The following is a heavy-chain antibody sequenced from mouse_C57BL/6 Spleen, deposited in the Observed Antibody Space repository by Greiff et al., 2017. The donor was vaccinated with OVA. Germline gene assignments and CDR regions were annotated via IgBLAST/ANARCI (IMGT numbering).Heavy chain of an antibody. Sequence: VQRVESGAELVRPGTSVKVSCKASGYAFTNYLIEWVKQRPGQGLEWIGVINPGSGGTNYNEKFKGKATLTADKSSSTAYMQLSSLTSEDSAVYFCARLGWDYGGAYWGQGTLVTVSA. CDR2: INPGSGGT. CDR3: ARLGWDYGGAY. J-gene: IGHJ3*01. D-gene: IGHD1-1*01. V-gene: IGHV1-54*01. CDR1: GYAFTNYL.